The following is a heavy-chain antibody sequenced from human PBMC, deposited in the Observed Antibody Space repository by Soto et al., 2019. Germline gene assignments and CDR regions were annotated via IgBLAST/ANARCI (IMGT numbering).Heavy chain of an antibody. CDR3: ARWGVYGSGTYEDDY. Sequence: EVQLVQSGAAAKEPGESLTISCKGSGYSFTNYWISWVRQMPGKGLEWMGRIDPSDSYAIYSPSSKGHVTISADKSISTAYLQWSSLKASDTAMYYCARWGVYGSGTYEDDYWGQGTLVTVSS. J-gene: IGHJ4*02. V-gene: IGHV5-10-1*03. CDR2: IDPSDSYA. D-gene: IGHD3-10*01. CDR1: GYSFTNYW.